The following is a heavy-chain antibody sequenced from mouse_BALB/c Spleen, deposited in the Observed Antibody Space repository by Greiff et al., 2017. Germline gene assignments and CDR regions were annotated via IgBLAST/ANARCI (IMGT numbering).Heavy chain of an antibody. CDR1: GFTFSSFG. CDR2: ISSGSSTI. J-gene: IGHJ2*01. D-gene: IGHD4-1*02. Sequence: EVKLVESGGGLVQPGGSRKLSCAASGFTFSSFGMHWVRQAPEKGLEWVAYISSGSSTIYYADTVKGRFTISRDKPKNTLFLQMTSLRSEDTAMYYCASNWDGYFDYWGQGTTLTVSS. V-gene: IGHV5-17*02. CDR3: ASNWDGYFDY.